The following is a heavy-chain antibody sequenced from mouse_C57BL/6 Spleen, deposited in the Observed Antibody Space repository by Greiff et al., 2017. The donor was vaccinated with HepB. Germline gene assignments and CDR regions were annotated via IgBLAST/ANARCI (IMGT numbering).Heavy chain of an antibody. CDR1: GFTFSSYA. CDR2: ISDGGSYT. V-gene: IGHV5-4*01. CDR3: ARERLPYYFDY. D-gene: IGHD2-4*01. Sequence: DVQLVESGGGLVKPGGSLKLSCAASGFTFSSYAMSWVRQTPEKRLEWVATISDGGSYTYYPDNVKGRFTISRDNAKNNLYLQMSHLKSEDTAMYYCARERLPYYFDYWGQGTTLTVSS. J-gene: IGHJ2*01.